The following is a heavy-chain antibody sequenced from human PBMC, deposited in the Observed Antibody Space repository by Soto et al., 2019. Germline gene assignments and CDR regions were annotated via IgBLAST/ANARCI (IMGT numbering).Heavy chain of an antibody. D-gene: IGHD2-15*01. J-gene: IGHJ6*03. CDR1: GFTFSSYA. V-gene: IGHV3-23*01. Sequence: GGSLRLSCAASGFTFSSYALSWVRQAPGKGLEWVSGISGSGGSTYYADSVKGRFTISRDNSKNTLYLQMNSLRAEDTAVYYCAKSVSVVVAATRYHYYYMDVWGKGTTVTVSS. CDR3: AKSVSVVVAATRYHYYYMDV. CDR2: ISGSGGST.